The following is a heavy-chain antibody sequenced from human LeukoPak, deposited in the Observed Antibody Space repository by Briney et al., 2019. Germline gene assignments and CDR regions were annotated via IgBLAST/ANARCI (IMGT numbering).Heavy chain of an antibody. V-gene: IGHV3-9*01. CDR2: ISWNSGSI. CDR1: GFTFDDYA. D-gene: IGHD3-16*01. Sequence: PGGSLRLSCAASGFTFDDYAMPWVRQAPGKGVEWVSGISWNSGSIGYADSVKGRFTISRDNAKNSLYLQMNSLRAEDTALYYCAKDIRRFSGGGSSGMDVWGQGTTVTVSS. CDR3: AKDIRRFSGGGSSGMDV. J-gene: IGHJ6*02.